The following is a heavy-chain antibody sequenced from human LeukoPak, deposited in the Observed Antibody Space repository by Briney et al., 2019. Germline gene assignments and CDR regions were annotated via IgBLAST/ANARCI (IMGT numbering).Heavy chain of an antibody. CDR1: GYTFTGYY. D-gene: IGHD3-10*01. CDR3: ARTASYYYGLGSSYSDY. CDR2: INPNSGGT. V-gene: IGHV1-2*02. Sequence: ASVKVSCKASGYTFTGYYMHWVRQAPGQVLEWMGWINPNSGGTNYAQKFQGRVTMTRDTSISTAYMELSRLRSDDTAVYYCARTASYYYGLGSSYSDYWGQGTLVTVSS. J-gene: IGHJ4*02.